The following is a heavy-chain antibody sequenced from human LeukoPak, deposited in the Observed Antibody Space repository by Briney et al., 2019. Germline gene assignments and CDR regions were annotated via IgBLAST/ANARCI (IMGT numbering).Heavy chain of an antibody. V-gene: IGHV3-23*01. J-gene: IGHJ4*02. D-gene: IGHD2-21*02. CDR2: IDDSGSPT. Sequence: PGGSLRLCCAASGFSFSNYDMTWVRQAPGKGLEWVSTIDDSGSPTYYADSVKGRFTISRDNSKNTLCLQMNSLRVEDTAVYYCAKDRIPQVVVTDYWGQGTLVTVSP. CDR1: GFSFSNYD. CDR3: AKDRIPQVVVTDY.